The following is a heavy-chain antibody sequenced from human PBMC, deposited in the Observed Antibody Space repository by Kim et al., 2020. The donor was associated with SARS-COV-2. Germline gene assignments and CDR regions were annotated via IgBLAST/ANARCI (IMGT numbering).Heavy chain of an antibody. CDR2: IYSGGSST. V-gene: IGHV3-23*03. D-gene: IGHD6-13*01. CDR1: GFTFSSYA. Sequence: GGSLRLSCAASGFTFSSYAMSWVRQAPGKGLEWVSVIYSGGSSTYYADSVKGRFTISRDNSKNTLYLQMNSLRAEDTAVYYCAKVGYRSSWYRFDPWGQGTLVTVSS. J-gene: IGHJ5*02. CDR3: AKVGYRSSWYRFDP.